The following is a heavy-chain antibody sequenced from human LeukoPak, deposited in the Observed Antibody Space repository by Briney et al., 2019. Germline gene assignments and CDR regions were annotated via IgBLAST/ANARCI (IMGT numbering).Heavy chain of an antibody. J-gene: IGHJ4*02. Sequence: ASVKVSCKASGGTFSSYAISWVRQAPGQGPEWMGRTIPILGIANYAQKFQGRVTITADKSTSTAYMELSSLRSEDTAVYYCARDTYYDSSGYPGWGQGTLVTVSS. CDR2: TIPILGIA. V-gene: IGHV1-69*04. CDR1: GGTFSSYA. CDR3: ARDTYYDSSGYPG. D-gene: IGHD3-22*01.